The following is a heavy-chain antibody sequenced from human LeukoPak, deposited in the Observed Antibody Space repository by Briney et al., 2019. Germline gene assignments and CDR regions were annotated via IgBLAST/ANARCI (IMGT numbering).Heavy chain of an antibody. CDR3: ASRIAARALDY. CDR1: GVSISSGGYS. Sequence: SETLSLTCAVSGVSISSGGYSWSWIRQPPGKGLEWIGYIYHSGSTYYNPSLKSRVTISVDTSKNQFSLKLSSVTAADTAVYYCASRIAARALDYWGQGTLVTVSS. CDR2: IYHSGST. D-gene: IGHD6-6*01. V-gene: IGHV4-30-2*01. J-gene: IGHJ4*02.